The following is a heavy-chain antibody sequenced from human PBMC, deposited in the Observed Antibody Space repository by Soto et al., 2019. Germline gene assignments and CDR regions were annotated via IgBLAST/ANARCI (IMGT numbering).Heavy chain of an antibody. CDR3: AGYCSGGSCPLDAFDI. V-gene: IGHV1-69*01. D-gene: IGHD2-15*01. J-gene: IGHJ3*02. CDR2: IIPIFGTA. Sequence: QVQLVQSGAEVKKPGSSVKVSCKASGGTFSSYAISWVRQAPGQGLEWMGGIIPIFGTANYAQKFQGRVTITADDSTSTAYMELSSLRSEDTAVYYCAGYCSGGSCPLDAFDIWGQGTMVTVSS. CDR1: GGTFSSYA.